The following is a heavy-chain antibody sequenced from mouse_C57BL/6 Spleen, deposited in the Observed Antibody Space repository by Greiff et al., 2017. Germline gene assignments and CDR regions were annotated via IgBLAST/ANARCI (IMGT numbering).Heavy chain of an antibody. CDR1: GYTFTSYW. J-gene: IGHJ2*01. CDR3: ARWTVVPFDY. Sequence: QVHVKQPGAELVKPGASVKMSCKASGYTFTSYWITWVKQRPGQGLEWIGDIYPGSGSTNYNEKFKSKATLTVDTSSSTAYMQLSSLTSEDSAVYYCARWTVVPFDYWGQGTTLTVSS. V-gene: IGHV1-55*01. D-gene: IGHD1-1*01. CDR2: IYPGSGST.